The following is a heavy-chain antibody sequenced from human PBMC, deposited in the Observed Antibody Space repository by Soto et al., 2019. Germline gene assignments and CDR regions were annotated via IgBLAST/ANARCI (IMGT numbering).Heavy chain of an antibody. V-gene: IGHV3-21*01. CDR2: ISSSSSYI. J-gene: IGHJ5*02. CDR1: GFTFSSYS. Sequence: VQLVESGGGLVKPGGSLRLSCAASGFTFSSYSMNWVRQAPGKGLEWVSSISSSSSYIYYADSVKGRFTISRDNAKNSLYLQMNSLRAEDTAVYYCASNVVVAAKGGWFDPWGQGTLVTVSS. D-gene: IGHD2-15*01. CDR3: ASNVVVAAKGGWFDP.